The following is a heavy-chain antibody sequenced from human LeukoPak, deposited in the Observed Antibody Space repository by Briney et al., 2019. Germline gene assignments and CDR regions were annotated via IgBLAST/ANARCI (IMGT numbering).Heavy chain of an antibody. V-gene: IGHV1-8*01. D-gene: IGHD2-8*01. J-gene: IGHJ4*02. CDR1: GYTFTSYD. Sequence: RASVKVSCKASGYTFTSYDINWVRQATGQGLAWMGWKNPNRGNTGYAQKFQGRVTMTRNTSISTAYMELSSLRSEDTAVYYCARALGANGFDYWGQGTLVTVSS. CDR3: ARALGANGFDY. CDR2: KNPNRGNT.